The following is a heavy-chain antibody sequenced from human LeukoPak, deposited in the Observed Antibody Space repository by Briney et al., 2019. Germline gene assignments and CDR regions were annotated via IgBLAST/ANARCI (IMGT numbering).Heavy chain of an antibody. V-gene: IGHV3-30*18. Sequence: GGSLRLSCAASGFTFSSYAMHWVRQAPGKGLEWVALISYDGSNKYYADSVKGRFTVSRDNSKNTLFLQMNSLRAEDTAVYYCAKVGSYHDFDYWGQGTLVAVSS. CDR1: GFTFSSYA. CDR2: ISYDGSNK. J-gene: IGHJ4*02. D-gene: IGHD3-22*01. CDR3: AKVGSYHDFDY.